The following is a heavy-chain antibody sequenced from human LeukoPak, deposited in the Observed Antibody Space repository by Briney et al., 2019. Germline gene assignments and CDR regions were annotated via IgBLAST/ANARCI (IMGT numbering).Heavy chain of an antibody. CDR1: GYTFTSYD. V-gene: IGHV1-8*03. Sequence: ASVKVSCKASGYTFTSYDINWVRQATGQGLEWMGWMNPNSGNTGYAQKFQGRVTITRNTSISTAYMELSSLRSDDTAVYYCARDPQYYYGSGRNPTAFDIWGQGTMVTVSS. D-gene: IGHD3-10*01. CDR3: ARDPQYYYGSGRNPTAFDI. CDR2: MNPNSGNT. J-gene: IGHJ3*02.